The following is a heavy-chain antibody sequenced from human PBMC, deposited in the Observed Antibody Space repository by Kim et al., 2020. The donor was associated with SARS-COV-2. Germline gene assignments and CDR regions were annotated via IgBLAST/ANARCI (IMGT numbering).Heavy chain of an antibody. J-gene: IGHJ6*02. Sequence: SRVTISVDTSKNQFSLKLSSVTAADTAVYYCARGGDILTGYIYYYYGMDVWGQGTTVTVSS. V-gene: IGHV4-59*09. D-gene: IGHD3-9*01. CDR3: ARGGDILTGYIYYYYGMDV.